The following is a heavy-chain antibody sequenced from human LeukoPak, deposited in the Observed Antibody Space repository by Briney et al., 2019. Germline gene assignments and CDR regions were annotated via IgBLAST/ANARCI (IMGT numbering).Heavy chain of an antibody. CDR1: GFTFSSYS. CDR3: ARDFGSGSFPDY. V-gene: IGHV3-21*01. Sequence: PGGSLRLSCAASGFTFSSYSMNWVRQAPGKGLEWVSSISSSSSYIYYADSVKGRFTISKDNAKNSLYLQMNSLRAEDTAVYYCARDFGSGSFPDYWGQGTLVTVSS. CDR2: ISSSSSYI. J-gene: IGHJ4*02. D-gene: IGHD3-10*01.